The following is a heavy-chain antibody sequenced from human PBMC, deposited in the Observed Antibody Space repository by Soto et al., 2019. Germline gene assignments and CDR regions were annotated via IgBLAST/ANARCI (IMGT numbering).Heavy chain of an antibody. CDR3: ARVPVQKDYYYGMDV. J-gene: IGHJ6*02. V-gene: IGHV1-69*13. CDR1: GGTFSIYA. CDR2: IIPIFGTA. Sequence: SVKVSCKASGGTFSIYAISGVGQAGLQGLDWMGGIIPIFGTANYAQKFQGRVTITADESTSTAYMELSSLRSEDTAVYYCARVPVQKDYYYGMDVWGQGTTVTVSS. D-gene: IGHD3-10*01.